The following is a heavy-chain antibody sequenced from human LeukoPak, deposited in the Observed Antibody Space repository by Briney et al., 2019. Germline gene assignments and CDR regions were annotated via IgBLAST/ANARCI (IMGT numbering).Heavy chain of an antibody. D-gene: IGHD2-8*01. J-gene: IGHJ3*02. CDR3: ARSGKWWRGAFDI. CDR1: GFTVSSNY. V-gene: IGHV3-7*01. CDR2: IKQDGSEK. Sequence: GGSLRLSCAASGFTVSSNYMSWVRQAPGKGLEWVANIKQDGSEKYYVDSVKGRFTISRDNAKNSLYLQMNSLRAEDTAVYYCARSGKWWRGAFDIWGQGTMVTVSS.